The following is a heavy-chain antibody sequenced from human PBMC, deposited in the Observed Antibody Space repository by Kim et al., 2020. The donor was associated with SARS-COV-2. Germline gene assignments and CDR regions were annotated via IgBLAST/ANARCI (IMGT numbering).Heavy chain of an antibody. CDR3: AREGVGDYGDYFFDY. D-gene: IGHD4-17*01. V-gene: IGHV3-48*02. CDR2: ISSSSSTI. J-gene: IGHJ4*02. CDR1: GFTFSSYS. Sequence: GGSLRLSCAASGFTFSSYSMNWVRQAPGKGLEWVSYISSSSSTIYYADSVKGRFTISRDNAKNSLYLQMNSLRDEDTAVYYCAREGVGDYGDYFFDYWGQGTLVTVSS.